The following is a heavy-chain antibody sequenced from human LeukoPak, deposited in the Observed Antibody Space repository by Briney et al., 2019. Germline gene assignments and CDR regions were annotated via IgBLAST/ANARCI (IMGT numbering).Heavy chain of an antibody. CDR2: IIPIFGTA. CDR3: AAGCSSTSCYLKGPLDY. Sequence: GASVKVSCKASGGTFSSYAIIWVRQAPGQGLEWMGGIIPIFGTANYAQKFQGRVTITADESTSTAYMELSSLRSEDTAVYYCAAGCSSTSCYLKGPLDYWGQGTLVTVSS. J-gene: IGHJ4*02. V-gene: IGHV1-69*01. D-gene: IGHD2-2*01. CDR1: GGTFSSYA.